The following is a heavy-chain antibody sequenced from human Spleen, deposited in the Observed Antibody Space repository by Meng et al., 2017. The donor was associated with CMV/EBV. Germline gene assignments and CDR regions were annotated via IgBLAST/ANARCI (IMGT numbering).Heavy chain of an antibody. CDR3: VKDHLYTNSSRFPIYYYYGMDV. CDR2: ISGRGDDT. J-gene: IGHJ6*02. Sequence: GESLKISCTASGFTFGSYAMNWVRQAPGKGLEWVSGISGRGDDTYYADSVKGRFTISRDNAKNTVYLRMNSLRAEDTALYYCVKDHLYTNSSRFPIYYYYGMDVWGQGTTVTVSS. CDR1: GFTFGSYA. V-gene: IGHV3-23*01. D-gene: IGHD6-6*01.